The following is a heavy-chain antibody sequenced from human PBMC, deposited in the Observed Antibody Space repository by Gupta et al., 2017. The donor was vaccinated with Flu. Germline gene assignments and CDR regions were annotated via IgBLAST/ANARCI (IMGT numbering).Heavy chain of an antibody. Sequence: QVQLQESGPGLVKTSETLSLTCIVSGGSISDFYWSWIRQFPGKGLEWIGHIYYSGSAKYNPSLKSRVTISVGTSKNQFSLKLSSVTAADTAVYYCARHRKGDNSYYYYGVDVWGQGTTVTVSS. CDR1: GGSISDFY. J-gene: IGHJ6*02. D-gene: IGHD1-1*01. CDR3: ARHRKGDNSYYYYGVDV. CDR2: IYYSGSA. V-gene: IGHV4-59*08.